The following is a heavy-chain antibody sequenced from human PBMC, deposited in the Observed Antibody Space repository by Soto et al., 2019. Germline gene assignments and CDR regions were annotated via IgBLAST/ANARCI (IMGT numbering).Heavy chain of an antibody. D-gene: IGHD1-20*01. CDR2: INHSGST. CDR3: GRQDGITGVRGAGDVFDF. J-gene: IGHJ3*01. CDR1: GGTFSGYD. V-gene: IGHV4-34*01. Sequence: VVGGTFSGYDWSRIRQPPRKGLEWIGEINHSGSTNYNPSLKSRVTISVDTSKNQVSLKLSPVTAADTAVDYCGRQDGITGVRGAGDVFDFWGKGTLVTVSP.